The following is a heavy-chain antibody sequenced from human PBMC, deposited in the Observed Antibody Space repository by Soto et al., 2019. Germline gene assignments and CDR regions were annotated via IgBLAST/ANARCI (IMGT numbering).Heavy chain of an antibody. D-gene: IGHD3-10*01. Sequence: GASVKVCCKASGYGFTSYYMHWVRQAPGQGLEWMGIINPSGGSTSYAQKFQGRVTMTRDTSTSTVYMELSSLRSEDTAVYYCARSQRRGYYYGSGSYYNGYWFDPWAQGTLVTVSS. CDR3: ARSQRRGYYYGSGSYYNGYWFDP. V-gene: IGHV1-46*01. J-gene: IGHJ5*02. CDR1: GYGFTSYY. CDR2: INPSGGST.